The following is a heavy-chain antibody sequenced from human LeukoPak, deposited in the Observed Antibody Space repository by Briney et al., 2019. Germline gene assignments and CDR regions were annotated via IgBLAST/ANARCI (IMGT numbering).Heavy chain of an antibody. CDR2: ISAYNGNT. D-gene: IGHD4-23*01. V-gene: IGHV1-18*01. Sequence: ASVKVSCKASGYTFTSYGISWVRQAPGQGLEWMGWISAYNGNTNYAQKLQGRVTMTTDTSTSTAYMELRSLRSDDTAVYYCARGWLAETTVVTPYNWGQGTLVTVSS. CDR3: ARGWLAETTVVTPYN. CDR1: GYTFTSYG. J-gene: IGHJ4*02.